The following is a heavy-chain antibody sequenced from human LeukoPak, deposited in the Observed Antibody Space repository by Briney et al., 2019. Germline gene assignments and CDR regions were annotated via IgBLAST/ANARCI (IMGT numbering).Heavy chain of an antibody. CDR1: GESFSGYY. V-gene: IGHV4-34*01. CDR3: ARGQRITIFGEVITYNWFDP. Sequence: SETLSLTCADYGESFSGYYWSWIRQPPGKGQEWIGEINHSGTTNYNPSLKSGVTISVDTSKNQFSLKLSSVTAADTAVYYCARGQRITIFGEVITYNWFDPWGQGTLVTVSS. D-gene: IGHD3-3*01. J-gene: IGHJ5*02. CDR2: INHSGTT.